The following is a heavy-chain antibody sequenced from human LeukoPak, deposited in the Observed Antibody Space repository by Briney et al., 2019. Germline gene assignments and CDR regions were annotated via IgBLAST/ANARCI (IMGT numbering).Heavy chain of an antibody. J-gene: IGHJ4*02. Sequence: GGSLRLSCAASGFTFSSYGMHWVRQAPGKGLEGVAFIRYDGSNKYYADSVKGRFTISRDNSKNTLYLQMNSLRAEDTAVYYCAKDPGGYYYDSSGSAYYFDYWGQGTLVTVSS. CDR2: IRYDGSNK. D-gene: IGHD3-22*01. V-gene: IGHV3-30*02. CDR1: GFTFSSYG. CDR3: AKDPGGYYYDSSGSAYYFDY.